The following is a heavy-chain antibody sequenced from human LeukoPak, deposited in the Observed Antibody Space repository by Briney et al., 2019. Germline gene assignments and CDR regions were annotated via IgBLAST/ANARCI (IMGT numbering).Heavy chain of an antibody. CDR2: IYYSGST. V-gene: IGHV4-59*01. Sequence: SETLSLTCAVYGGSFSGYYWSWIRQPPGKGLEWIGYIYYSGSTNYSPSLKSRVTISVDTSKNQFSLKLSSVTAADTAVYYCAIGYSYGFDYWGQGTLVTVSS. CDR3: AIGYSYGFDY. J-gene: IGHJ4*02. D-gene: IGHD5-18*01. CDR1: GGSFSGYY.